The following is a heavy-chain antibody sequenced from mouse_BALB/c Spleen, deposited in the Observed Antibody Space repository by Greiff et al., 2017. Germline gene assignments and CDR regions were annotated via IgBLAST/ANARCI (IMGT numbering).Heavy chain of an antibody. J-gene: IGHJ4*01. CDR1: GFTFSDYY. CDR2: ISDGGSYT. V-gene: IGHV5-4*02. D-gene: IGHD2-4*01. Sequence: EVKLVESGGGLVKPGGSLKLSCAASGFTFSDYYMYWVRQTPEKRLEWVATISDGGSYTYYPDSVKGRFTISRDNAKNNLYLQMSSLKSEDTAMYYCAREVITIYAMDYWGQGTSVTVSS. CDR3: AREVITIYAMDY.